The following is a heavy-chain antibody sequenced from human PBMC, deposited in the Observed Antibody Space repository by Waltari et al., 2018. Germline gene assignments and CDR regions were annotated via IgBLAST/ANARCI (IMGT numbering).Heavy chain of an antibody. Sequence: EVPLLESGGGLVPPGGSLGLSCVASPAVSFSRFAMSWVRQAPGKGLEWISTIADSSATTYYADSVKGRFHIYRDNSKNTLFLQMNSLGVDDTAVYYCAQLHGTGTYYWGQGTQVTVSS. J-gene: IGHJ4*02. V-gene: IGHV3-23*01. CDR3: AQLHGTGTYY. CDR1: AVSFSRFA. CDR2: IADSSATT. D-gene: IGHD3-10*01.